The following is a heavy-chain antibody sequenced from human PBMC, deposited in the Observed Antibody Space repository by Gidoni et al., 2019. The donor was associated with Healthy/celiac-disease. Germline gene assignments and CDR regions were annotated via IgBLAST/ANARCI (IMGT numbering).Heavy chain of an antibody. CDR2: ISWNSGII. CDR1: GFTFYEYA. J-gene: IGHJ3*02. Sequence: EVQLVESGGGLVQPGRSLRLSCAASGFTFYEYAMHWVRQAPGKGLEWVSGISWNSGIIAYADSVKGRFTISRDNAKNSLYLQMNSLRAEDTALYYCAKDMYSYAFDIWGQGTMVTVSS. CDR3: AKDMYSYAFDI. D-gene: IGHD2-21*01. V-gene: IGHV3-9*01.